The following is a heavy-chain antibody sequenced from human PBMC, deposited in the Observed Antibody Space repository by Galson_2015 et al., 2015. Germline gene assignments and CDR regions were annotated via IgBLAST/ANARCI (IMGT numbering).Heavy chain of an antibody. J-gene: IGHJ4*02. CDR2: ISFDGSNE. D-gene: IGHD6-19*01. CDR3: AREGDSSAWYTFFFDY. CDR1: GFTFSSYG. Sequence: LRLSCAASGFTFSSYGMNWVRQAPGKGLEWVAVISFDGSNEYYADSVKGRFTISRDNSKNTLYLQMNSLRAEDTAVYYCAREGDSSAWYTFFFDYWGQGTLVTVSS. V-gene: IGHV3-33*01.